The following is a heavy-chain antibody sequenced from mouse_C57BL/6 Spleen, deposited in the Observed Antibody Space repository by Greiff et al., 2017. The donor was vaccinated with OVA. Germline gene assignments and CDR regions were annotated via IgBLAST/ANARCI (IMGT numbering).Heavy chain of an antibody. V-gene: IGHV1-82*01. J-gene: IGHJ2*01. CDR1: GYAFSSSW. Sequence: VQVVESGPELVKPGASVKISCKASGYAFSSSWMNWVKQRPGKGLEWIGRIYPGDGDTNYNGKFKGKATLTADKSSSTAYMQLSSLTSEDSAVYFCARGHWDFDYWGQGTTLTVSS. CDR2: IYPGDGDT. CDR3: ARGHWDFDY. D-gene: IGHD4-1*01.